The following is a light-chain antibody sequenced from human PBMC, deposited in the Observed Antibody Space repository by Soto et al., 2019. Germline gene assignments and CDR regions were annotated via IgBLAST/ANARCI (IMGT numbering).Light chain of an antibody. J-gene: IGKJ4*01. CDR3: QRFSSYPLT. Sequence: EFVLTQSPGTLSLSPGERATLSCRASQTVRNNYLAWYPQKPGQAPRLLIYDASSRATGIPGRFSGGGSATDFTLTIGRLEAEDFAVYYCQRFSSYPLTFGGGTKVDI. CDR1: QTVRNNY. CDR2: DAS. V-gene: IGKV3-20*01.